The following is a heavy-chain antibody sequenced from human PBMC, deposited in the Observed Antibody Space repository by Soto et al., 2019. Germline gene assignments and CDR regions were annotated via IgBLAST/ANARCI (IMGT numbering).Heavy chain of an antibody. J-gene: IGHJ6*02. CDR3: ARSQGGSSSLDIYYYYYYGMDV. CDR1: GGTFSSYA. D-gene: IGHD2-15*01. V-gene: IGHV1-69*01. Sequence: QVQLVQSGAEVKKPGSSVKVSCKAPGGTFSSYAISWVRQAPGQGLEWMGGIIPIFGTAKYAQKFPGRVTIIADDYTSTGYMELSSLRSEDTAVYYCARSQGGSSSLDIYYYYYYGMDVWGQGTTVTVSS. CDR2: IIPIFGTA.